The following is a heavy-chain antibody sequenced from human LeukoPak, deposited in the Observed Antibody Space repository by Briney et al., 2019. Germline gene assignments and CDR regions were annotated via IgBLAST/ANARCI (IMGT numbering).Heavy chain of an antibody. J-gene: IGHJ4*02. D-gene: IGHD3-22*01. V-gene: IGHV3-23*01. CDR3: AKDPLNYYDSSGQVDY. Sequence: PGGSLRLSCAASGFTFSSYAMSWVRQAPGKGLEWVSAISGSGGSTYYADSVKGRFTISRDNSKNTLYLQMNSLRAEDTAIYYCAKDPLNYYDSSGQVDYWGQGTLVTVSS. CDR1: GFTFSSYA. CDR2: ISGSGGST.